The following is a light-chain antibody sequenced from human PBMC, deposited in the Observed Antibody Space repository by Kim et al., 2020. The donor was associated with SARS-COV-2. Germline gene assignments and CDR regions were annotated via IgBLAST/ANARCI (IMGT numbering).Light chain of an antibody. CDR3: QTLGTGIRV. V-gene: IGLV4-69*01. CDR1: SGHSSYA. J-gene: IGLJ1*01. CDR2: LNSDGSH. Sequence: QPVLTQSPSASASLGASVKLTCTLSSGHSSYAIAWHQQQPEKGPRYLMKLNSDGSHSKGDGIPDRFSGSSSGAERYLTISSLQSEDEADYYCQTLGTGIRVFGTGTKVTVL.